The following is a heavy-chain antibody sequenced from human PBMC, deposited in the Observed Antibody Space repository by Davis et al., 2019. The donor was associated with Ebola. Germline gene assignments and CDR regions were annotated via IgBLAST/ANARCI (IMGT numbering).Heavy chain of an antibody. Sequence: GESLKISCAASGFTFSSYAMSWVRQAPGKGLEWVSAISGSGGSTYYADSVKGRFTISRDNSKNTLYLQMNSLRAEDTAVYYCAKEGIYYYYGMDVWGQGTTVTVSS. J-gene: IGHJ6*02. V-gene: IGHV3-23*01. CDR2: ISGSGGST. CDR1: GFTFSSYA. CDR3: AKEGIYYYYGMDV. D-gene: IGHD6-13*01.